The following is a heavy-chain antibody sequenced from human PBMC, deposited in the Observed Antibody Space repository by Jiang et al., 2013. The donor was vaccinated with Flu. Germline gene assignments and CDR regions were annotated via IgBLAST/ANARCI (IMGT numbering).Heavy chain of an antibody. Sequence: QLVESGGGLVQPGGSLRLSCAASGFTFSTYEMNWVRQAPGKGLEWVSYISTSGSTIYYADSVKGRFTISRDNAENSLYLLMNSLRADDTAVYYCARDHPMVAGIFDCWGQGTLVTVSS. D-gene: IGHD6-19*01. V-gene: IGHV3-48*03. CDR1: GFTFSTYE. CDR3: ARDHPMVAGIFDC. CDR2: ISTSGSTI. J-gene: IGHJ4*02.